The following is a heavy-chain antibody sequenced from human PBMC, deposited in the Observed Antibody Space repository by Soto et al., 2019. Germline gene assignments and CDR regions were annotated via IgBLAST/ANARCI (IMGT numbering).Heavy chain of an antibody. CDR1: GGSISSYY. CDR3: AREGYGGDYFDY. J-gene: IGHJ4*02. D-gene: IGHD4-17*01. Sequence: PSETLSLTCTVSGGSISSYYWSWIRQPPGKGLEWIGYIYYSGSTNYNPSLKSRVTISVDTSKNQFSLKLSSVTAADTAVYYCAREGYGGDYFDYWGQGTLVTVSS. CDR2: IYYSGST. V-gene: IGHV4-59*01.